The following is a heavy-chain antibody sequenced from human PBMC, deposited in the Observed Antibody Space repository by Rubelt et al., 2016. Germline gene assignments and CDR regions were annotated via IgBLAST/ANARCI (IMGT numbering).Heavy chain of an antibody. CDR3: ARMVNDFWSGYHNWFDL. Sequence: QVQLVQSGAEVKKPGASVKVSCKASGYTFTSYVINWVRQATGQGLEWMGWMNPNSGNTGYAQKFQGRVTMTRDASISTAYMELSSLRSDDTAVYYCARMVNDFWSGYHNWFDLWGQGTRVTVSS. CDR2: MNPNSGNT. V-gene: IGHV1-8*01. D-gene: IGHD3-3*01. J-gene: IGHJ5*02. CDR1: GYTFTSYV.